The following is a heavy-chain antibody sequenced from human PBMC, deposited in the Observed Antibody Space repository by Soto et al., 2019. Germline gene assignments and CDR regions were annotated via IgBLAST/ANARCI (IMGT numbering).Heavy chain of an antibody. CDR2: IYYSGST. CDR3: ARQLSGYDIPYNWFDP. Sequence: PSETLSLTCTVSGGSISSSSYYWGWIRQPPGKGLEWIGSIYYSGSTYYNPSLKSRVTISVDTSKNQFSLKLSSVTAADTAVYYCARQLSGYDIPYNWFDPWGQGTLVTVSS. CDR1: GGSISSSSYY. D-gene: IGHD5-12*01. J-gene: IGHJ5*02. V-gene: IGHV4-39*01.